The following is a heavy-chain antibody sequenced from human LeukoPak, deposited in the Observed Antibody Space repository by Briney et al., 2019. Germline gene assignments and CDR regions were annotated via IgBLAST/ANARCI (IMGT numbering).Heavy chain of an antibody. V-gene: IGHV3-21*01. J-gene: IGHJ3*02. CDR1: GFAFSTYS. CDR2: ISSSGSFN. Sequence: GGSLRLSCAASGFAFSTYSMDWVRQAPGKGLEWVSSISSSGSFNYYADSLKGRFTISRDNARNSLYLQMNSLRAEDTAVYYCARQTAPDYDILTGYDAFDIWGQGTMVTVSS. D-gene: IGHD3-9*01. CDR3: ARQTAPDYDILTGYDAFDI.